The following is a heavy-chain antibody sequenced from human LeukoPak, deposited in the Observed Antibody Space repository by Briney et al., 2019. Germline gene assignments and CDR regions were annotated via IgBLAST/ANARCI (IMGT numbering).Heavy chain of an antibody. D-gene: IGHD6-13*01. CDR1: GFTVSSNS. Sequence: PGGSLRLSCTVSGFTVSSNSMSWVRQAPGKGLEWVSFIYSDNTHYSDSAKGRFTISRDNSKNTLYLQMNSLRAEDTAVYYCATAQQLVLYYFDYWGQGTLVTVSS. J-gene: IGHJ4*02. CDR3: ATAQQLVLYYFDY. V-gene: IGHV3-53*01. CDR2: IYSDNT.